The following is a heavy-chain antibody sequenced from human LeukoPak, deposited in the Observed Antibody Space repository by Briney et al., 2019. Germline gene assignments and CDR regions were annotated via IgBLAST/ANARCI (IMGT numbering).Heavy chain of an antibody. D-gene: IGHD6-13*01. CDR3: ARYSSSFDY. CDR1: GFTFSSYA. CDR2: ISSNVGST. Sequence: GGSLRLSCAASGFTFSSYAMHWVRQAPGKGLEYVSAISSNVGSTYYANSVKGRFTISRDNSKNTLYLQMGSLRAEDMAVYYCARYSSSFDYWGQGTLVTVSS. J-gene: IGHJ4*02. V-gene: IGHV3-64*01.